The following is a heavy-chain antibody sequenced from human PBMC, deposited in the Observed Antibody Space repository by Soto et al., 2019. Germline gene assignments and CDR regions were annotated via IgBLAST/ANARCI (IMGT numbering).Heavy chain of an antibody. J-gene: IGHJ5*02. V-gene: IGHV4-59*01. CDR1: GASTSGYF. CDR2: FYGGST. D-gene: IGHD1-26*01. Sequence: SETLSLTCTVSGASTSGYFCTWIRQPPGKGLEWIGYFYGGSTNYNPSLKSRATISMAPSKNHFSLNLMSVTAADTAVYYCAGDSRSAEGWLDPWGQGILVTVST. CDR3: AGDSRSAEGWLDP.